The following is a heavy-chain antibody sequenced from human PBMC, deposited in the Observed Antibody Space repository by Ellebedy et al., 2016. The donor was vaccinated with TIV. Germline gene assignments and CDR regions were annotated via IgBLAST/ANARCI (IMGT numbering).Heavy chain of an antibody. CDR1: GDSINSYY. CDR2: IYTSGST. D-gene: IGHD2-2*01. CDR3: ARGDIVVVPAASRGYYYMDV. Sequence: SETLSLTXTVSGDSINSYYWGWIRQPAGKGLEWIGRIYTSGSTNYNPSLKSRVTISVDTSKNQFSLKLSSVTAADTAVYYCARGDIVVVPAASRGYYYMDVWGKGTTVTVSS. J-gene: IGHJ6*03. V-gene: IGHV4-4*07.